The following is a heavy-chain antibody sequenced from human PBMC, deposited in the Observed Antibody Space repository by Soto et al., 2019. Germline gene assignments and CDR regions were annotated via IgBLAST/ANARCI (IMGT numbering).Heavy chain of an antibody. D-gene: IGHD4-17*01. CDR1: GGTFSSYA. CDR2: IIPIFGTA. J-gene: IGHJ1*01. V-gene: IGHV1-69*12. Sequence: QVQLVQSGAEVKKPGSSVKVSCKASGGTFSSYAISWVRQAPGQGLEWMGGIIPIFGTANYAQKFQGRVTITAVESTSTAYMELSSLRSEDTAVYYCAHSTVTPLRVPKYFQHGGQGTLVTVSS. CDR3: AHSTVTPLRVPKYFQH.